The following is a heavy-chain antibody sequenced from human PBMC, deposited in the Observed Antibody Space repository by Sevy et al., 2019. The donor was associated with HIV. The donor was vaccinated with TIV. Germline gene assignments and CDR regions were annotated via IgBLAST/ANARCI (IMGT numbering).Heavy chain of an antibody. CDR3: VREDINAPRTLLSFDI. J-gene: IGHJ3*02. D-gene: IGHD3-3*01. V-gene: IGHV1-2*06. Sequence: ASVKVSCKTTGYIFSDYNMHWVRQAPGQGLEWMALINPNSGVTIYAQNFRGRVSVTRDKSMSTAYMELSGLISDDTAVYYCVREDINAPRTLLSFDIWGQWTMVTVSS. CDR1: GYIFSDYN. CDR2: INPNSGVT.